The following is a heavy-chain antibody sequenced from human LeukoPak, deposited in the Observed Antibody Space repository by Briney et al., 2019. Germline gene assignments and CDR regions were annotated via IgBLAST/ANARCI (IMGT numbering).Heavy chain of an antibody. J-gene: IGHJ5*02. V-gene: IGHV4-4*07. Sequence: SETLSLTCTVSGGSISSYYWSWIRQPAGKGLEWIGRIHTSGSTDYNPSLKSRVTMSIDTPQSQFSLKLTSVTAADTAVYYCARYGTPWYVWNYGPSHNWFDPWGLGTLVIVSS. CDR3: ARYGTPWYVWNYGPSHNWFDP. D-gene: IGHD1-7*01. CDR2: IHTSGST. CDR1: GGSISSYY.